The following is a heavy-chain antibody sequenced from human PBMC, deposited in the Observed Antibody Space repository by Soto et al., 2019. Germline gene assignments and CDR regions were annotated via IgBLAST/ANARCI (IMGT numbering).Heavy chain of an antibody. CDR1: GYSFTSYW. V-gene: IGHV5-51*01. CDR2: IYPGDSDT. D-gene: IGHD5-18*01. CDR3: ARLGYSYVYPFDY. Sequence: GESLKISCKGSGYSFTSYWIGWVRQMAGRGLEWMGIIYPGDSDTRYSPSFQGQVTISVDKSISTAYLQWSSLKASDTAMYYCARLGYSYVYPFDYWGQGALVTVSS. J-gene: IGHJ4*02.